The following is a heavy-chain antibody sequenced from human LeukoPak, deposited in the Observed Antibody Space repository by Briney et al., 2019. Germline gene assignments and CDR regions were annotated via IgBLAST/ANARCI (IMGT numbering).Heavy chain of an antibody. J-gene: IGHJ4*02. CDR2: VSRFGDGT. CDR3: AKDYAVGSLGS. Sequence: GGSLRLSCVAAGFSASSEYMSWVRQAPGKGLEWVSSVSRFGDGTFYADSVRGRFTISRDNSKNTLYLQMNSLRADDTAVYYCAKDYAVGSLGSWGQGTLVTVSS. D-gene: IGHD2-2*01. CDR1: GFSASSEY. V-gene: IGHV3-23*01.